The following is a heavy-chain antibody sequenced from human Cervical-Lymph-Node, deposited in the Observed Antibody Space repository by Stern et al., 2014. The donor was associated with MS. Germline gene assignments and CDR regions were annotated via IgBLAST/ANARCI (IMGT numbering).Heavy chain of an antibody. V-gene: IGHV1-2*06. CDR2: IGTTSCNT. CDR1: GYTFTDYY. J-gene: IGHJ4*02. Sequence: QVQLVQSGAEVKKPGASVNVSCKASGYTFTDYYVHWVRQAPGQGLQWVGRIGTTSCNTIYAREFEARVTITRDTSVDTAYLELRGLTSADTAVYYCTREGPMSRGDYWGQGTLVTVSS. CDR3: TREGPMSRGDY.